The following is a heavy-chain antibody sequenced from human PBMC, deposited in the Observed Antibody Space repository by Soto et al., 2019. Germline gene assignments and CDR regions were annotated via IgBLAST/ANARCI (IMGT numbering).Heavy chain of an antibody. CDR1: GYTFTSSY. CDR2: INPNGGST. V-gene: IGHV1-46*01. J-gene: IGHJ4*02. CDR3: ARDLLAANY. D-gene: IGHD2-2*01. Sequence: QVQLVQSGAEVKKPGASVKLSCKASGYTFTSSYVHWVRQAPGQGLEWMAIINPNGGSTNYAQEFQGRVTVTRDTSTITVFMELSSLQSDDTAVYYCARDLLAANYCGQGTLVTVSS.